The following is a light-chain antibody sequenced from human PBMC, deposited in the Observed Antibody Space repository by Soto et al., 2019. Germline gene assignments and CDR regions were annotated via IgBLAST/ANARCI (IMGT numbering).Light chain of an antibody. Sequence: EVVLTQSPDTLSLSPGERVTLSCRASQSVRSNYLAWCQKKPGQAPRVLIYGASSRATGIPDRFSGSGSGTDFTLTISRLEPEDFAVYYCQQYGSSLWTFGQGTKVDIK. CDR3: QQYGSSLWT. V-gene: IGKV3-20*01. CDR1: QSVRSNY. J-gene: IGKJ1*01. CDR2: GAS.